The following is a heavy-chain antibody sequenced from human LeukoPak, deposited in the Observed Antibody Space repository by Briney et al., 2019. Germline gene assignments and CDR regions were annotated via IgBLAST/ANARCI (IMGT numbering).Heavy chain of an antibody. CDR1: GYTFTGYY. V-gene: IGHV1-2*02. CDR2: INPNSGGT. D-gene: IGHD2-2*01. Sequence: GASVKVSCKASGYTFTGYYMHWVRQAPGQGLEWMGWINPNSGGTNYAQKFQGRVTMTRDTSISTAYMELSRLRSDDTAVYYCARDRFPARQVPAARGFDYWGQGTLVTVSS. CDR3: ARDRFPARQVPAARGFDY. J-gene: IGHJ4*02.